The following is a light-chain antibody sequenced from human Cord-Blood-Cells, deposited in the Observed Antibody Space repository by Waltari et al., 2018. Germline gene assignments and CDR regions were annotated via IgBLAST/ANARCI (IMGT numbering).Light chain of an antibody. Sequence: DIVMTQSPLSLPVTPGEPASISCRSSQSLLHSNGYNYLDWYLQKPGQSPQLLIYLGSNRAAGVPDRFSGMGSGTDFTLKISRVEAEDVGVYYCMQALQTPPTFGQGTKVEIK. CDR2: LGS. CDR1: QSLLHSNGYNY. J-gene: IGKJ1*01. CDR3: MQALQTPPT. V-gene: IGKV2-28*01.